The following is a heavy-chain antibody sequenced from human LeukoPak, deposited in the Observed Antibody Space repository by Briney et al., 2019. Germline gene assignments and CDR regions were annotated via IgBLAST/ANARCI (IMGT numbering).Heavy chain of an antibody. CDR2: INTDGRIT. CDR1: GFSFRNYA. J-gene: IGHJ4*02. Sequence: GGSLRLSCVASGFSFRNYAIHWVRQAPGKGLEYVSVINTDGRITYYAYSVKGRFTISRDNSKNTVYLQMGSLRGEDMAVYYCTRDGGSFCDFDYWGQGALVTVSS. D-gene: IGHD1-26*01. CDR3: TRDGGSFCDFDY. V-gene: IGHV3-64*01.